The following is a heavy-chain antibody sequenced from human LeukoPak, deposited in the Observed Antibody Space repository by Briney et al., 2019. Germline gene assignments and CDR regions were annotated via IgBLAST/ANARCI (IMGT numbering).Heavy chain of an antibody. CDR1: GYTFTSYG. D-gene: IGHD3-22*01. CDR3: ARDITLNYYDSSGYYYDFDY. Sequence: ASVKVSCKASGYTFTSYGISWVRQAPGQGLEWMGWISAYSGNTNYAQKLQGRVTMTTDTSTSTAYMELRSLRSDDTAVYYCARDITLNYYDSSGYYYDFDYWGQGTLVTVSS. V-gene: IGHV1-18*01. J-gene: IGHJ4*02. CDR2: ISAYSGNT.